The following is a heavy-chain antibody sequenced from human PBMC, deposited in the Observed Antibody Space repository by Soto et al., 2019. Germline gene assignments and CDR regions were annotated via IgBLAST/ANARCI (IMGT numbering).Heavy chain of an antibody. CDR2: ISSGSSFI. D-gene: IGHD5-12*01. Sequence: EVLLVGSGGGPVKPGGSLRLSCTASGFRFSSYGMNWVRQAPGKGLEWVSSISSGSSFIYYADSVKGRFTISRDNAKDSLYLQMNSLRADDTANYYCKRVLLSGYYGSDFDHWGQGMQVTVSS. V-gene: IGHV3-21*01. CDR1: GFRFSSYG. CDR3: KRVLLSGYYGSDFDH. J-gene: IGHJ4*02.